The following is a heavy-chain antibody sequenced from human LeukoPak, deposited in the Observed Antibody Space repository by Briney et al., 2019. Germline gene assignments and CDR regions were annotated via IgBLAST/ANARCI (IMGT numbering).Heavy chain of an antibody. CDR2: ISGSRT. Sequence: GGSLRFSCAASGFSFSSYAMSWVRRAPGKGRRWVSAISGSRTYYADSVKGRFTISRDNSKNTLSLQMNSLRAEDTAVYYCAKVFRKDGDFHLFDYWGQGTLVTVSS. CDR3: AKVFRKDGDFHLFDY. J-gene: IGHJ4*02. CDR1: GFSFSSYA. D-gene: IGHD4-17*01. V-gene: IGHV3-23*01.